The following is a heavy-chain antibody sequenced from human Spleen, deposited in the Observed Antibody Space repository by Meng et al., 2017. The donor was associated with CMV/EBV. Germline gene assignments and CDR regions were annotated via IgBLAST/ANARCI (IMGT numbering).Heavy chain of an antibody. V-gene: IGHV3-7*01. J-gene: IGHJ6*02. CDR2: INQDGSQR. CDR1: GFHFSTYW. CDR3: GRDMDV. Sequence: GGSLRLSCAASGFHFSTYWMSWVRQARGKALEWVANINQDGSQRNYVYSVKGRFTISRDNAKNSMYLQMNSLRAEVTAAYYCGRDMDVWGQGTTVTVSS.